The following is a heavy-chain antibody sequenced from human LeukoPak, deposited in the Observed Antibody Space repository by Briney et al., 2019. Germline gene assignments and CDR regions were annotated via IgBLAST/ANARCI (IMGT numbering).Heavy chain of an antibody. Sequence: SETLSLTSAVYGGSFSGYYWSWIRQPPGKGLEWIGEINHSGSTNYNPSLKSRVTISVDTSKNQFSLKLSSVTAADTAVYYCARSGYPYYYYGMDVWGQGTTVTVSS. CDR3: ARSGYPYYYYGMDV. CDR1: GGSFSGYY. J-gene: IGHJ6*02. CDR2: INHSGST. D-gene: IGHD5-12*01. V-gene: IGHV4-34*01.